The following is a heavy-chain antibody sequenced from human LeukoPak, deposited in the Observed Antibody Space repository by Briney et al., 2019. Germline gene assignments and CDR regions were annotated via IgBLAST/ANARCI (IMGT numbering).Heavy chain of an antibody. CDR1: GFTFSSYW. CDR2: IKQDGSEK. V-gene: IGHV3-7*01. D-gene: IGHD4-17*01. Sequence: PGGSLRLSCAASGFTFSSYWMSWVRQAPGKGLEWVANIKQDGSEKYYVDSVKGRFTISRDNAKNSLYLQMNSLRAEDTAVYYCARETWVTTAQSAFDYWGQGTLVTVSS. CDR3: ARETWVTTAQSAFDY. J-gene: IGHJ4*02.